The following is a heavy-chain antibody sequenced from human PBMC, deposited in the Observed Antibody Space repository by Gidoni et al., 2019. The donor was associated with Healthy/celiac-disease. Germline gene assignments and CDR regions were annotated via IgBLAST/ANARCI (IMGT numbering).Heavy chain of an antibody. CDR3: ARVNYGDYTPVYYYYGMDV. J-gene: IGHJ6*02. V-gene: IGHV1-8*01. CDR1: GYTFPSYD. D-gene: IGHD4-17*01. CDR2: MNPNSGNT. Sequence: QVQLVQSGAEVKQPGASVKVSCKASGYTFPSYDINWVRQATGQGLEWMGWMNPNSGNTGYAQKFQGRVTMTRNTSISTAYMELSSLRSEDTAVYYCARVNYGDYTPVYYYYGMDVWGQGTTVTVSS.